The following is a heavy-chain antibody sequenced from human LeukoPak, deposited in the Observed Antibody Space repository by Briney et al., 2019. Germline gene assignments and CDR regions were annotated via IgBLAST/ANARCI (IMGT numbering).Heavy chain of an antibody. J-gene: IGHJ4*02. CDR2: IYYSGST. D-gene: IGHD3-16*02. CDR3: ARGGDILAKTYFDY. CDR1: GGSISSGDYY. Sequence: SQTLSLTCTVSGGSISSGDYYWSWIRQPPGKGLEWIGYIYYSGSTYYNPSLKSRVTISVDTSKNQFSLKLSSVTAADTAVYYCARGGDILAKTYFDYWGQGTLVTVSS. V-gene: IGHV4-30-4*08.